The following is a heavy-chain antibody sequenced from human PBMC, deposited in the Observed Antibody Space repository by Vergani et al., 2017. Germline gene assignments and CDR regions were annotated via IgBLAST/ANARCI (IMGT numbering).Heavy chain of an antibody. CDR1: GFTSSYYG. CDR3: ARWSNEKRLDS. D-gene: IGHD1-1*01. Sequence: QVHLVESGGGVVQPGRSLRLSCVVSGFTSSYYGMHWVRQAPGKGLEWVAVISYDGTQKYYADSVKGRFTISRDNSKNTLYLQMNSLRVEDTAVYYCARWSNEKRLDSWGQGTLVTVSS. CDR2: ISYDGTQK. V-gene: IGHV3-30*03. J-gene: IGHJ5*01.